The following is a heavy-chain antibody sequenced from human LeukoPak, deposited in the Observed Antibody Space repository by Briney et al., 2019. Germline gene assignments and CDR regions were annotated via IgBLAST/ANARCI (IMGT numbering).Heavy chain of an antibody. Sequence: SATLSLTCTVSGGSIGSYYWSWIRQPPGKGLEWIGYIYYSGSTNYNPSLKSRVTISVDTSKNQFSLKLSSVTAADTAVYYCAGCHLSSGWLRMDVWGQGTTVTVSS. J-gene: IGHJ6*02. V-gene: IGHV4-59*01. CDR2: IYYSGST. D-gene: IGHD6-19*01. CDR3: AGCHLSSGWLRMDV. CDR1: GGSIGSYY.